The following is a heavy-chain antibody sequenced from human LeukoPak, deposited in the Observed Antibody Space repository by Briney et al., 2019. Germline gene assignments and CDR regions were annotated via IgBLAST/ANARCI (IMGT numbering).Heavy chain of an antibody. V-gene: IGHV1-8*01. CDR2: MNPNSGNT. CDR3: ARVVHFYGRGAFDI. CDR1: GYTFTSYD. D-gene: IGHD4-17*01. Sequence: ASVTVSCKASGYTFTSYDINWVRQAPGQGLEWMGWMNPNSGNTGYAQKFQGRVTMTRNTSISTAYMELSSLRSEDTAVYYCARVVHFYGRGAFDIWGQGTMVTVSS. J-gene: IGHJ3*02.